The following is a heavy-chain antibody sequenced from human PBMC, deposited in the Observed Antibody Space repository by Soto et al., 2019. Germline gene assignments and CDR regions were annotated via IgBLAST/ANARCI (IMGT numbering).Heavy chain of an antibody. V-gene: IGHV1-2*02. CDR3: GRGRSGQIVVFY. CDR1: GYTFTGHY. Sequence: ASVNVSCKPSGYTFTGHYIHWVRQAPEQGPEWMGEIGPESGATRYAQKFQGRVTMTVDMSITTVYMELSNLSPDDTAAYYCGRGRSGQIVVFYWGQGTPVTVSS. J-gene: IGHJ4*02. D-gene: IGHD5-12*01. CDR2: IGPESGAT.